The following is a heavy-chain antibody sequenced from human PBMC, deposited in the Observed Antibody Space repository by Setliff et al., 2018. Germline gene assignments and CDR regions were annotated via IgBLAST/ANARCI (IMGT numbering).Heavy chain of an antibody. CDR1: GSPFNTYD. CDR2: IDLYNAGT. V-gene: IGHV1-18*01. D-gene: IGHD6-6*01. Sequence: ASVKVSCKASGSPFNTYDINWVRQATGQGLEWLGRIDLYNAGTTYAEKMETKVTMTVDTSSKIGYMELRSLTSDDTGIYFCAMSSWPGRPNDFDLWGQGTEVTVSS. CDR3: AMSSWPGRPNDFDL. J-gene: IGHJ3*01.